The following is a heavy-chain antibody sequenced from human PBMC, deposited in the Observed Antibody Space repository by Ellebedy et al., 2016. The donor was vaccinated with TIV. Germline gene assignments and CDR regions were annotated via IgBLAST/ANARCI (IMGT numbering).Heavy chain of an antibody. Sequence: GGSLRLSCAASGFTFSDYYMSWIRQAPGKGLEWVSYISSSSSYTNYADSVKGRFTISRDNAKNSLYLQMNSLRAEDTAVYYCARFYSSSWYSGAFDIWGQGTMVTVSS. V-gene: IGHV3-11*06. CDR2: ISSSSSYT. CDR3: ARFYSSSWYSGAFDI. D-gene: IGHD6-13*01. CDR1: GFTFSDYY. J-gene: IGHJ3*02.